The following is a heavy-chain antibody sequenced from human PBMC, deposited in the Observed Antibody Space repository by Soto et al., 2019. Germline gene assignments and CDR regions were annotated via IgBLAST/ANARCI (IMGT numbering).Heavy chain of an antibody. CDR3: AKDQVRVVVAAAFDY. CDR2: TYYRSRWYS. Sequence: SQTLSLTCAISGDSVSSNSAAWNWIRQSPSRGLEWLGRTYYRSRWYSDYAGSVKSRITINADTSKNQFSLHLNSVTPQDTAVYYCAKDQVRVVVAAAFDYWGQGTQVTVSS. J-gene: IGHJ4*02. D-gene: IGHD2-15*01. V-gene: IGHV6-1*01. CDR1: GDSVSSNSAA.